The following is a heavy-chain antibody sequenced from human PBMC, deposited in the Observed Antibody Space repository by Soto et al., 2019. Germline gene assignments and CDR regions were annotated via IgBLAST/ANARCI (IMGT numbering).Heavy chain of an antibody. J-gene: IGHJ4*02. CDR3: AAGGSSFLGEFDY. CDR1: GFTFSSYS. V-gene: IGHV3-48*02. D-gene: IGHD6-13*01. Sequence: PGGSLRLSCAASGFTFSSYSMNWVRQAPGKGLEWVSYISSSSSTIYYADSVKSRFTISRDNAKNSLYLQMNSLRDEDTAVYYCAAGGSSFLGEFDYWGQGTLVTVSS. CDR2: ISSSSSTI.